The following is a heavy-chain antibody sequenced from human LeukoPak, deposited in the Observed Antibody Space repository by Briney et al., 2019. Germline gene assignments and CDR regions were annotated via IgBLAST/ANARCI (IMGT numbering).Heavy chain of an antibody. Sequence: SETLSLTCSVSGGSITGYYWSWIRQPPGKGLEWIGYIHYSGSTKYNPSLQSRVTISVDTSKNQFFLKFNSVTAADTAVYYCARVGDYSSSWYDLLYFDSWGPGTLVTVSS. CDR3: ARVGDYSSSWYDLLYFDS. D-gene: IGHD6-13*01. CDR2: IHYSGST. CDR1: GGSITGYY. V-gene: IGHV4-59*12. J-gene: IGHJ4*02.